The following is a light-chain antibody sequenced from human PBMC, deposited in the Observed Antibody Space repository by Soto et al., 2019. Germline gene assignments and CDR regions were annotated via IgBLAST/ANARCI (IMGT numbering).Light chain of an antibody. CDR1: GNDVGAYNY. CDR2: DVA. J-gene: IGLJ1*01. V-gene: IGLV2-11*01. CDR3: CSYAGGYTYL. Sequence: QSALTQPRSVSGSPGQSVTISCTGTGNDVGAYNYVSWYQQHPGRPPKHMIYDVARWPSGVPDRFSGSKSGNTASLTISGLQAEDEADYFCCSYAGGYTYLFGTGTKVTV.